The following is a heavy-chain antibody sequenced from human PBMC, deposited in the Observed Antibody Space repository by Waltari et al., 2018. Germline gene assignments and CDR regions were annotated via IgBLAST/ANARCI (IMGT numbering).Heavy chain of an antibody. Sequence: QVQLVQSGAEVKKPGASVKVSCKVSGYTLAALSLNGVRQAPGKGLEWMRGIDPAAGETIYEQKFQGRVTMTEDTSTDTAYMELSSLRSEDTAVYYCTKLPCIAVAGTTSDYWGQGTLVTVSS. D-gene: IGHD6-19*01. CDR1: GYTLAALS. CDR2: IDPAAGET. CDR3: TKLPCIAVAGTTSDY. J-gene: IGHJ4*02. V-gene: IGHV1-24*01.